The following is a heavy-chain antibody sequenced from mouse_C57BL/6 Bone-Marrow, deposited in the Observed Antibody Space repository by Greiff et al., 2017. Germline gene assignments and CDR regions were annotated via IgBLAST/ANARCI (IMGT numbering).Heavy chain of an antibody. Sequence: EVMLVESGGDLVKPGGSLKLSCAASGFTFSSYGMSWVRQTPDKRLEWVATISSGGSYTYYPDSVKGRFTISRDNAKNTLYLQMSSLKSEDTAMYYCASLSNYYAMDYWGQGTSVTVSS. CDR1: GFTFSSYG. CDR2: ISSGGSYT. CDR3: ASLSNYYAMDY. D-gene: IGHD2-5*01. J-gene: IGHJ4*01. V-gene: IGHV5-6*01.